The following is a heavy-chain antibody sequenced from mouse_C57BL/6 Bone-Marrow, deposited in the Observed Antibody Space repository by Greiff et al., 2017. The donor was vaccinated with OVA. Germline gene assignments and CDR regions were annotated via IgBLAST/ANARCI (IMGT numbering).Heavy chain of an antibody. V-gene: IGHV5-9-1*02. CDR3: TRETWSWFAY. CDR1: GFTFSGYA. CDR2: ISSGGDYI. J-gene: IGHJ3*01. Sequence: EVQRVESGEGLVKPGGSLKLSCAASGFTFSGYAMSWVRQTPEKRLEWVAYISSGGDYIYYADTVKGRFTISRANARNTLYLQMSSLKSADTAMYYCTRETWSWFAYWGQGTPVTVSA.